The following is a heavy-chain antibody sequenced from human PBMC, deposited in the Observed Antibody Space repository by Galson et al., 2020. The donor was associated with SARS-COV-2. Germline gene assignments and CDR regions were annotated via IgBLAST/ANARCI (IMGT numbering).Heavy chain of an antibody. CDR2: IWYDGSNK. Sequence: TGGSLRLSCAASGFTFSSYGMHWVRQAPGKGLEWVAVIWYDGSNKYYADSVKGRFTISRDNSKNTLYLQMNSLRAEDTAVYYCARDPGYCSSTSCYIFYYYYGMDFWGQGTTLTVSS. CDR1: GFTFSSYG. J-gene: IGHJ6*02. D-gene: IGHD2-2*01. CDR3: ARDPGYCSSTSCYIFYYYYGMDF. V-gene: IGHV3-33*01.